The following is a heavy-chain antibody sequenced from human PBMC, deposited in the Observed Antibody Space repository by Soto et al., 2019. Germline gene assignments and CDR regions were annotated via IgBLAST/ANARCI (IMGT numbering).Heavy chain of an antibody. CDR1: GFTFSSYS. CDR3: ARDPSRMYCGSTSCPPTFDY. V-gene: IGHV3-48*02. Sequence: GGSLRLSCAASGFTFSSYSMNWVRQAPGKGLEWVSYISSSSSTIYYADSVKGRFTISRDNAKNSLYLQMNSLRDEDTAVYYCARDPSRMYCGSTSCPPTFDYWGQGTLVTVSS. D-gene: IGHD2-2*01. CDR2: ISSSSSTI. J-gene: IGHJ4*02.